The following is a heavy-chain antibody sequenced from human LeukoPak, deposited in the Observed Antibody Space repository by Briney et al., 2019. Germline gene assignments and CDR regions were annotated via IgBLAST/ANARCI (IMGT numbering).Heavy chain of an antibody. J-gene: IGHJ4*02. Sequence: GGSLRLSCAASGLTFSSYAMSWGRQAPGKGLEWVSAISGSGGSTYYADSVKGRFTISRDNAKNSLYLQMNSQRVEDTAVYYCARRGLYFDYWGQGTLVTVSS. CDR3: ARRGLYFDY. V-gene: IGHV3-23*01. CDR1: GLTFSSYA. D-gene: IGHD3-10*01. CDR2: ISGSGGST.